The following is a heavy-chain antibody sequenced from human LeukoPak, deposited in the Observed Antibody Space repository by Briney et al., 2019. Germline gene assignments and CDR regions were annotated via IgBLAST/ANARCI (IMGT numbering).Heavy chain of an antibody. V-gene: IGHV1-69*05. CDR2: IIPIFGTA. J-gene: IGHJ5*02. CDR3: ARSEAAAGTWYNWFDP. Sequence: SVKVSCKASGYTFTSYGISWVRQAPGQGLEWMGGIIPIFGTANYAQKFQGRVTITTDESTSTAYMELSSLRSEDTAVYYCARSEAAAGTWYNWFDPWGQGTLVTVSS. CDR1: GYTFTSYG. D-gene: IGHD6-13*01.